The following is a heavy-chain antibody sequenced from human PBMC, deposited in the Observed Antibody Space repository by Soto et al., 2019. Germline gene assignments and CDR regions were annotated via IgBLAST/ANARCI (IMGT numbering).Heavy chain of an antibody. J-gene: IGHJ4*02. D-gene: IGHD2-8*02. CDR3: ARDKITGLFDY. Sequence: SSETLSLTCAVYGGSFSGYSWTWIRQPPGTGLERIGEINHSGSTNYNPSLKSRVTISVDTSKNQFSLKLTSVTAADTALYYCARDKITGLFDYWGQGTLVT. V-gene: IGHV4-34*01. CDR1: GGSFSGYS. CDR2: INHSGST.